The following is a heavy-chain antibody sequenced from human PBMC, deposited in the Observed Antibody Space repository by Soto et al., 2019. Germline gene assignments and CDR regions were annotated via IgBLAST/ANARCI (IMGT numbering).Heavy chain of an antibody. CDR3: ARSSCISTSCYAPGSGMDV. D-gene: IGHD2-2*01. V-gene: IGHV1-69*13. J-gene: IGHJ6*02. Sequence: SVKVSCKASGGTFSSYAISWVRQAPGQGLEWMGGIIPIFGTANYAQKFQGRVTITADESTSTAYMELSSLRSEDTAVYYCARSSCISTSCYAPGSGMDVWGQGTTVTVSS. CDR2: IIPIFGTA. CDR1: GGTFSSYA.